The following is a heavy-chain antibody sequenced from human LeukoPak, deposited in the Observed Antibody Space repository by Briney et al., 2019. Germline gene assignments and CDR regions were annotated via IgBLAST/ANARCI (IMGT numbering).Heavy chain of an antibody. CDR1: GYTFTGYY. D-gene: IGHD3-3*01. Sequence: ASVKVSCKASGYTFTGYYMHWVRQAPGQGLEWMGWINPNSGGTNYAQKFQGRVTMTRDTSISTAYMELSRLRSDDTAVYYCARVSWSGYDYYYYYMDVWAKGPRSPSP. CDR2: INPNSGGT. J-gene: IGHJ6*03. CDR3: ARVSWSGYDYYYYYMDV. V-gene: IGHV1-2*02.